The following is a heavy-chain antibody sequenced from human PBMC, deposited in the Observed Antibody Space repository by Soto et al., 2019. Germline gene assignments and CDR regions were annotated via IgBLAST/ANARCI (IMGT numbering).Heavy chain of an antibody. Sequence: LSLTCAVSGASISTSYWWSWVRQSPGKGLEWIGEIHYSGTTNYNPSLKSRVIISQDKSKNQFSLKLSSVTAADTAVYYCARRYGPGFDYWGQGTLVTVSS. CDR3: ARRYGPGFDY. V-gene: IGHV4-4*02. CDR1: GASISTSYW. CDR2: IHYSGTT. D-gene: IGHD4-17*01. J-gene: IGHJ4*02.